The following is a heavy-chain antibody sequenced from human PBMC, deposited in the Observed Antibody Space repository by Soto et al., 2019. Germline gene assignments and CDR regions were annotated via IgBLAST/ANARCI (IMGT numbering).Heavy chain of an antibody. CDR1: GYTFSSYA. D-gene: IGHD2-2*01. CDR3: ARGVPPIDY. CDR2: INAGNGNT. V-gene: IGHV1-3*05. J-gene: IGHJ4*02. Sequence: QVQLVQSGAEEKKPGASVKVSCKASGYTFSSYAMDWVRQAPGQRLEWMGWINAGNGNTKYSQKFQGRVPITRDTSASTAYMELRSLRSEDTAVYYCARGVPPIDYCGQGTLVTVSS.